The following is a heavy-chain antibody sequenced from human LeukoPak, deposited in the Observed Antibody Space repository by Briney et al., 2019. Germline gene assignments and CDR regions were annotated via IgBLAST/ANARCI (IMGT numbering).Heavy chain of an antibody. CDR2: IYTSGST. J-gene: IGHJ6*02. Sequence: LSLTCXVSGGSXXSYYWSWIRQPAGMGLEWIGRIYTSGSTNYNPSLKSRVTMSVDTSKNQFSLKLSSVTAADTAVYYCARDTHYYYYGMDVWGQGTTVTVSS. CDR1: GGSXXSYY. V-gene: IGHV4-4*07. CDR3: ARDTHYYYYGMDV.